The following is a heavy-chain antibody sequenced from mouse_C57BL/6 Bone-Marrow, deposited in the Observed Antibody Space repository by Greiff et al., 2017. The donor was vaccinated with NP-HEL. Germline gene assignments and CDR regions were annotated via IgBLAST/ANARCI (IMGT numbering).Heavy chain of an antibody. CDR1: GFTFSDYG. CDR3: AGSFSGYFDV. CDR2: ISTLAYSI. V-gene: IGHV5-15*01. Sequence: EVMLVESGAGLVQPGGSLKLSCAASGFTFSDYGMAWVRQAPRQGPEWVAFISTLAYSIYYADTVTGRFTIPRENAKNTLYLERSRLRYEDAAKYYCAGSFSGYFDVWGTGTTVTVS. D-gene: IGHD3-1*01. J-gene: IGHJ1*03.